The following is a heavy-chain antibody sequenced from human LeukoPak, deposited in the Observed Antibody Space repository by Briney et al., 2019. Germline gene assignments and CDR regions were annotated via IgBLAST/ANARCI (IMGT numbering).Heavy chain of an antibody. CDR1: GYTFTGYY. Sequence: ASVKVSCKASGYTFTGYYMHWVRQAPGQGLDWMGWINPNSGGTNYAQKFQGRVTMTRDTSISTAYMELSRLRSDDTAVYYCARDYYDSSGYSSYFAYWGQGNLVTVSS. D-gene: IGHD3-22*01. CDR2: INPNSGGT. V-gene: IGHV1-2*02. J-gene: IGHJ4*02. CDR3: ARDYYDSSGYSSYFAY.